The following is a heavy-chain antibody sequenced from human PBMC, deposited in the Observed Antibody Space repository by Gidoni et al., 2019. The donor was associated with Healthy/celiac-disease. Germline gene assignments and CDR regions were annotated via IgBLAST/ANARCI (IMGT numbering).Heavy chain of an antibody. D-gene: IGHD1-26*01. CDR2: IYYSGST. J-gene: IGHJ4*02. Sequence: QLQLQESGPGLVKPSETLSLTCTVSGGSLSSSSYYWGWIRQPPGKGLEWIGSIYYSGSTYYNPSLKRRVTISVDTSKNQFSLKLSSVTAADTAVYYCARRDIVGARLFDYWGQGTLVTVSS. CDR1: GGSLSSSSYY. CDR3: ARRDIVGARLFDY. V-gene: IGHV4-39*01.